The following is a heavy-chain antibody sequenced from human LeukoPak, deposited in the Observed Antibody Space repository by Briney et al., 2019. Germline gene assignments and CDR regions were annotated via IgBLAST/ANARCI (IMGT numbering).Heavy chain of an antibody. D-gene: IGHD3-16*01. V-gene: IGHV4-39*01. CDR3: TRQRRLELPDY. CDR2: ISYSGNI. Sequence: SETLPLTCTVSGGSISSSTYYWGWIRQPQGKGLEWIGSISYSGNIYYNPSLKSRVTISVDTSKNQFSLKLSSVTAADTAVYYCTRQRRLELPDYCGQGTLVTVSS. CDR1: GGSISSSTYY. J-gene: IGHJ4*02.